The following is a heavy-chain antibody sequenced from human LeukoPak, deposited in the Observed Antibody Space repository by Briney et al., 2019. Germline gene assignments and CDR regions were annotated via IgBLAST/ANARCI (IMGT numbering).Heavy chain of an antibody. V-gene: IGHV4-4*02. CDR3: ARDLWFGETNWFDP. Sequence: SGTLSLTCAVSGGSISSSNWWSWVRQPPGKGLEWIGEIYHSGSTNYNASLKSRVTISVDKSKNQFSLKPSSVTAADTAVYYCARDLWFGETNWFDPWGQGTLVTVSS. CDR2: IYHSGST. D-gene: IGHD3-10*01. CDR1: GGSISSSNW. J-gene: IGHJ5*02.